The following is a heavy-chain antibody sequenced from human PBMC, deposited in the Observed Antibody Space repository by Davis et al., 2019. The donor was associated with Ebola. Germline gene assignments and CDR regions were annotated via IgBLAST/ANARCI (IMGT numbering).Heavy chain of an antibody. CDR1: GFTFSSYD. CDR2: IGVVGDT. V-gene: IGHV3-13*01. CDR3: ARGRIAVPGTGNWFDP. J-gene: IGHJ5*02. D-gene: IGHD6-19*01. Sequence: GGSLRLSCAASGFTFSSYDMPWVRQATGKGLEWASTIGVVGDTYYPGSVKGRFTISRENVKNSLYLQMNSLRAGDTAVYYCARGRIAVPGTGNWFDPWGQGTLVTVSS.